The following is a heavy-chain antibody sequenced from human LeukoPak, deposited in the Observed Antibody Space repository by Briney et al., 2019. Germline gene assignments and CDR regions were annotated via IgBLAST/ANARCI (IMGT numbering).Heavy chain of an antibody. D-gene: IGHD5-24*01. J-gene: IGHJ4*02. CDR2: IDSDGSST. V-gene: IGHV3-74*01. Sequence: GGSLRLSCAASGFTFSSYWMHWVRQAPGKGLVWVSRIDSDGSSTNYADSVKGRFTISRDNAKNTLYMQMNSLRAEDTAVYYCAKVMEMVTFFDYWGQGTLVTVSS. CDR1: GFTFSSYW. CDR3: AKVMEMVTFFDY.